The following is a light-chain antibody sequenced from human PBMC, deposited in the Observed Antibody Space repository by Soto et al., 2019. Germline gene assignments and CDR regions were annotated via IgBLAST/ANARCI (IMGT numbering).Light chain of an antibody. J-gene: IGKJ4*02. CDR2: AAS. Sequence: AWGGDKVSKNYRASQGISSNLAWYHQKPGKAPKLLIYAASTLQSGVPSRFSGSGSGTDFTLTFGILHPEDSLTYYRKLSALLLLAFPGGTKVDIK. CDR3: KLSALLLLA. V-gene: IGKV1-9*01. CDR1: QGISSN.